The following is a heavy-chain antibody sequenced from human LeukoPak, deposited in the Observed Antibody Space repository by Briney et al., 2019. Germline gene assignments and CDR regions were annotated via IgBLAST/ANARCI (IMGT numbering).Heavy chain of an antibody. CDR2: IFYSGST. V-gene: IGHV4-30-4*08. CDR3: ARAGQGYCTSASCYLSLDY. J-gene: IGHJ4*02. D-gene: IGHD2-2*01. CDR1: GGSITSGEFY. Sequence: SETLSLTCTVSGGSITSGEFYWTWIRQPPGKGLEWIGYIFYSGSTYYNPSLKSRLTISVDKSKNQFSLNLISVTAADTAVYYCARAGQGYCTSASCYLSLDYWGQGTLVTVSS.